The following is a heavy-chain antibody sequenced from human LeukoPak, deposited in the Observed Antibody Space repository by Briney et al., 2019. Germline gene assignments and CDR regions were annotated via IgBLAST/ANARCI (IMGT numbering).Heavy chain of an antibody. Sequence: PGGSLRLSCAASGFTFSDYYMSWIRQAPGEGLEWVSYISSGSTYINYADSVRGRFTVSRDNSENTLYLQMNSLRAEDTAVYYCAKGPYGLGIYYGMDVWGQGTTVTV. J-gene: IGHJ6*02. V-gene: IGHV3-11*05. CDR3: AKGPYGLGIYYGMDV. CDR2: ISSGSTYI. CDR1: GFTFSDYY. D-gene: IGHD3-10*01.